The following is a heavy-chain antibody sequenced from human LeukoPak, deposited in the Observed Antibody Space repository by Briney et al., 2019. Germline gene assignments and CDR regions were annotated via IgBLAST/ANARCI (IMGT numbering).Heavy chain of an antibody. J-gene: IGHJ6*03. CDR3: AREDCSGGSCYFPYYYYYYMDV. Sequence: SETLSLTCTVSGGSISSSSYYWGWIRQPPGKGLEWIGRIYTSGSTNYNPYLKSRVTMSVDTSKNQFSLKLSSVTAADTAVYYCAREDCSGGSCYFPYYYYYYMDVWGKGTTVTVSS. CDR2: IYTSGST. V-gene: IGHV4-39*07. D-gene: IGHD2-15*01. CDR1: GGSISSSSYY.